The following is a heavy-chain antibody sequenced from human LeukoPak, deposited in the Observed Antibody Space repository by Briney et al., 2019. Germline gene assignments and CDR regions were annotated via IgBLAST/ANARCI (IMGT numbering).Heavy chain of an antibody. CDR2: IYYIGST. J-gene: IGHJ5*02. CDR3: AGVGWNDVGWFEP. CDR1: GGAITSSY. Sequence: SETLSLTCTVSGGAITSSYWSWIRQPPGNGLEWIGYIYYIGSTNYNPSLKSRVTISVDTSKNQLSLKLSSVTAADTAVYYCAGVGWNDVGWFEPWGQGTLVTVSS. V-gene: IGHV4-59*01. D-gene: IGHD1-1*01.